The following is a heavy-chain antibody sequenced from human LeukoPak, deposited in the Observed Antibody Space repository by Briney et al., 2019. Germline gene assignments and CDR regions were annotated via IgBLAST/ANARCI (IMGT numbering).Heavy chain of an antibody. V-gene: IGHV1-2*02. Sequence: ASVKVSCKASGYTGTDYHMHWVRQAPGQGLEWMGWINPNSGGTNYAQEFQGRVTMTRDTSLSTAYMELSRLRSDDTAVYYCARAHDPGYSSGWYAGFDYWGQGTLATVSS. CDR1: GYTGTDYH. J-gene: IGHJ4*02. CDR2: INPNSGGT. CDR3: ARAHDPGYSSGWYAGFDY. D-gene: IGHD6-19*01.